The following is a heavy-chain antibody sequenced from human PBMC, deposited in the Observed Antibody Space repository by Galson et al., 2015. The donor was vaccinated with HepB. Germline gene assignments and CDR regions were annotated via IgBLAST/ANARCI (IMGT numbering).Heavy chain of an antibody. CDR3: ARLNDAFDI. V-gene: IGHV5-10-1*01. CDR2: IDPSDSYT. Sequence: QSGAEVKKPGDFLTISCKGSGYTFIRHWINWVRQLPGKGLEWMGRIDPSDSYTNYSPSFQGHVTISADKSISTAYLQWSSLKASDTAMYYCARLNDAFDIWGQGTMVTVSS. CDR1: GYTFIRHW. J-gene: IGHJ3*02.